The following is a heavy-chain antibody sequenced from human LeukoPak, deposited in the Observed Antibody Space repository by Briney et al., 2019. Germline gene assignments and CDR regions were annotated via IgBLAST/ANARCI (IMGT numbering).Heavy chain of an antibody. V-gene: IGHV1-2*06. Sequence: ASVKVSCKASGYTFTGYYMHWVRQAPGHGLEWMGRVNPNIGGTNYAQKFQGRVTMIRDTSISTAYTELSMLRSDDTAVYYCARRLLHWKYYDSSGSAEISCWGQGTLVTVSS. D-gene: IGHD3-22*01. CDR1: GYTFTGYY. CDR2: VNPNIGGT. J-gene: IGHJ4*02. CDR3: ARRLLHWKYYDSSGSAEISC.